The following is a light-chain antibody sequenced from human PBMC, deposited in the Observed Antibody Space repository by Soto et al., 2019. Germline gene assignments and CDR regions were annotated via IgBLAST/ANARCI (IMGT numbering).Light chain of an antibody. Sequence: DIQMTQAPSTLSASVGDGVTITCRASQSISSWLAWYQQKPGKAPKLLIYDASSLESGVPSRFSGHGAGREFSLTISSLHPDDFATYYCQQYNSYLWTFGQGTKVDI. V-gene: IGKV1-5*01. CDR2: DAS. CDR3: QQYNSYLWT. CDR1: QSISSW. J-gene: IGKJ1*01.